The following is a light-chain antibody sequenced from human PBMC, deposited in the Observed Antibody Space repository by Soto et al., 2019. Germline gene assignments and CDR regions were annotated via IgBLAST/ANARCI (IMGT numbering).Light chain of an antibody. CDR1: SSNIKTNG. Sequence: QSVLAQLPSASGTPGQTVTISCSGGSSNIKTNGVSWYQQVPGAAPKLLIYSNSQRPSGAPDRFSGSKSGTSASLAISGLQSEDEATYHCSTWDDSLNGLIFGGGTKVTVL. J-gene: IGLJ2*01. CDR3: STWDDSLNGLI. CDR2: SNS. V-gene: IGLV1-44*01.